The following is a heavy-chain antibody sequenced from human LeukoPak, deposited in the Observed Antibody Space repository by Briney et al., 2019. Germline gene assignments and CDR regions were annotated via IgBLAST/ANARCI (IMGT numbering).Heavy chain of an antibody. D-gene: IGHD6-19*01. J-gene: IGHJ4*02. CDR3: ARDATEYSNGWFPSD. CDR2: INSDGSST. Sequence: GGSLRLSCAASGFTFSSYWMHWVRQDPGRGLVWVSRINSDGSSTSYADSVKGRFTISRDNAKNTLYLQMNSLRGEDTAVYYCARDATEYSNGWFPSDWGQGTLVTASS. V-gene: IGHV3-74*01. CDR1: GFTFSSYW.